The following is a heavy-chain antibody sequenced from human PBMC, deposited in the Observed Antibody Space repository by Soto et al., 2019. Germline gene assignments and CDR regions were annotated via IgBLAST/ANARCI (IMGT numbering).Heavy chain of an antibody. V-gene: IGHV3-64*01. J-gene: IGHJ6*03. CDR2: ISSNGGST. Sequence: EEQLMESGGGLVQPGGSLRLSCAASGFTFRRHSMNWVRQAPGKGLEHVAAISSNGGSTYYANSVKDRFTISRYNSKNMLYLQMGSLRPEAMAVYYCARNLWRYYMDVWGKGTTVTVSS. D-gene: IGHD2-21*01. CDR1: GFTFRRHS. CDR3: ARNLWRYYMDV.